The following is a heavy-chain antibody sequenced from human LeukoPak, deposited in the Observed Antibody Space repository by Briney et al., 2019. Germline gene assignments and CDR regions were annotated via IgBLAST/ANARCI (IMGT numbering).Heavy chain of an antibody. V-gene: IGHV3-30-3*01. CDR2: ISYDGSIK. D-gene: IGHD6-6*01. CDR1: GFTFSSYA. J-gene: IGHJ4*02. Sequence: GGSLRLSCVASGFTFSSYAMHWVRQAPGKGLEWVAGISYDGSIKVYADSVKGRFTISRDNSKNTLYLQMNSLRAEDTAVYYCARGESRSGYSSSSDFDYWGQGTLVTVSS. CDR3: ARGESRSGYSSSSDFDY.